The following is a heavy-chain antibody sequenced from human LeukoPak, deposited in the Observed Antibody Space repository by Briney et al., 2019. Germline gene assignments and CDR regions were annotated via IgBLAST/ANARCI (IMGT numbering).Heavy chain of an antibody. D-gene: IGHD3-22*01. CDR3: ARTLSEVVIKVLIDY. CDR2: IYYSGST. Sequence: PSETLSLTCTVSGGSISSSSYYWGWIRQPPGKGLEWIGSIYYSGSTYYNPSLKSRVTISVDTSKNQFSLKLSSVTAADTAVYYCARTLSEVVIKVLIDYWGQGTLVTVSS. V-gene: IGHV4-39*07. CDR1: GGSISSSSYY. J-gene: IGHJ4*02.